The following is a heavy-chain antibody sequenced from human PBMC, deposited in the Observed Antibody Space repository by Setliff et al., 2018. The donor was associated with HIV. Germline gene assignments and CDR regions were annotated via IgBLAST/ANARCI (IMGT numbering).Heavy chain of an antibody. CDR3: ARRSDNYYDNSGYYYGAYFDY. D-gene: IGHD3-22*01. CDR1: NGSIYSGSYY. J-gene: IGHJ4*02. V-gene: IGHV4-61*09. CDR2: IYTSGST. Sequence: SETLSLTCVVSNGSIYSGSYYWSWIRQPAGKGLEWIGHIYTSGSTNYNPSLKSRVTISVDTSKNQFSLKLSSVTAADTAVYYCARRSDNYYDNSGYYYGAYFDYWGQGTLVTVSS.